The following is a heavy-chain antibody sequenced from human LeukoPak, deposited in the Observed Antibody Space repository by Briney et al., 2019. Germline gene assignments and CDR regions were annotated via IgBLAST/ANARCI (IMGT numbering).Heavy chain of an antibody. J-gene: IGHJ4*02. D-gene: IGHD6-6*01. CDR3: ARVKGSSSPFDY. CDR2: IYYSGST. Sequence: SETLSLTCAVYGGSFSGYYWSWIRQPPGKGLEWIGHIYYSGSTNYNPSLKSRVTISVDTSKNQFSLKLSSVTAADTAVYYCARVKGSSSPFDYWGQGTLVTVSS. V-gene: IGHV4-59*01. CDR1: GGSFSGYY.